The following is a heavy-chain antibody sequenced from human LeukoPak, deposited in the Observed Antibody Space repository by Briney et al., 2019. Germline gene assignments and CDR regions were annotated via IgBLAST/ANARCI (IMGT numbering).Heavy chain of an antibody. CDR2: IYSGGST. J-gene: IGHJ4*02. Sequence: PGGSLRLSCAASGFTVSSNYMSWVRQAPGKGLEWVSTIYSGGSTYFADSVKGRFTISRDNSKNMVYLQMNSLRADDTAVYYCARGRQSGGTYYPYDYWGQGTLVTVSS. CDR3: ARGRQSGGTYYPYDY. CDR1: GFTVSSNY. D-gene: IGHD1-26*01. V-gene: IGHV3-66*01.